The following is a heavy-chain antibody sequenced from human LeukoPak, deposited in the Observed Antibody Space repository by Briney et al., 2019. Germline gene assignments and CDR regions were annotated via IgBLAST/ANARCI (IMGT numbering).Heavy chain of an antibody. Sequence: GGSLRLSCAASGFTFSSYSMNWVRQAPGKGLEWISYISGSGSVSYYEDSVKGRFTISRDNAKNSLYLQMNSLRDEDTGLYYCARDGGFGFLAAFDIWGQGTMVTVSS. J-gene: IGHJ3*02. CDR2: ISGSGSVS. D-gene: IGHD3-10*01. V-gene: IGHV3-48*02. CDR3: ARDGGFGFLAAFDI. CDR1: GFTFSSYS.